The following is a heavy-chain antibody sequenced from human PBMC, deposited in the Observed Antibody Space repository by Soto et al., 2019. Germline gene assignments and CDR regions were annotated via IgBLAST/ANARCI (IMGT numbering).Heavy chain of an antibody. CDR1: GFTFSSYA. D-gene: IGHD2-8*01. CDR3: AKVLMVYAYYYYGMDV. Sequence: GGSLRLSCAASGFTFSSYAMSWVRQAPGKGLEWVSAISGSGGSTYYADSVKGRFTISRDNSKNMLYLQMNSLRAEDTAVYYCAKVLMVYAYYYYGMDVWGQGTTVTVSS. J-gene: IGHJ6*02. CDR2: ISGSGGST. V-gene: IGHV3-23*01.